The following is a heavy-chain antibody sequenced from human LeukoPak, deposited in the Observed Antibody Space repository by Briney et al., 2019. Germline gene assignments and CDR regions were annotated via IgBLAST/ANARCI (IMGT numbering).Heavy chain of an antibody. J-gene: IGHJ4*02. D-gene: IGHD5-18*01. CDR1: GGSISSYY. CDR3: ARRRGYSYAYPDY. V-gene: IGHV4-34*01. CDR2: INHSGST. Sequence: SETLSLTCTVSGGSISSYYWSWIRQPPGKGLEWIGEINHSGSTNYNPSLKSRVTISVDTSKNQFSLKLSSVTAADTAVYYCARRRGYSYAYPDYWGQGTLDTVSS.